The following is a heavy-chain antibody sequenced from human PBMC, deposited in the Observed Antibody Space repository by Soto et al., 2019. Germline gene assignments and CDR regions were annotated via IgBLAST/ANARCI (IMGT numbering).Heavy chain of an antibody. CDR1: GGSISSYY. CDR3: ARAPAPLYSGSWYYFDY. CDR2: IYYSGST. D-gene: IGHD6-13*01. V-gene: IGHV4-59*01. Sequence: QVQLQESGPGLVKPSETLSLTCTVSGGSISSYYWSWIRQPPGKGLEWIGYIYYSGSTNYNPSLKSRVTISVDTSKNQFSLKLSSVTAADTAVYYCARAPAPLYSGSWYYFDYWGQGTLVTVSS. J-gene: IGHJ4*02.